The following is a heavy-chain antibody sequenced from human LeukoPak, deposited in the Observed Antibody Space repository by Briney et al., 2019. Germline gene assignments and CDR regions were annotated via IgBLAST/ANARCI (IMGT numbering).Heavy chain of an antibody. V-gene: IGHV6-1*01. D-gene: IGHD3-16*01. J-gene: IGHJ4*02. CDR1: GDSVSSNSAS. Sequence: SQTLSLTCAISGDSVSSNSASWNWIRQSPSRGLEWLGRTYYRSKWYYDYTLSVKSRIIINPDTSKNQFSLHLNSVTPEDTAVYFCARDQTGDLQFDYWGQGTLVTVSS. CDR3: ARDQTGDLQFDY. CDR2: TYYRSKWYY.